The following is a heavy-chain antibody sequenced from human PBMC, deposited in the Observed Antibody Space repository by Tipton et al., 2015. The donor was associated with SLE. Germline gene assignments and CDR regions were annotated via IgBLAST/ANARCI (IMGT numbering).Heavy chain of an antibody. CDR1: GFTFSTYA. V-gene: IGHV3-23*01. D-gene: IGHD4-17*01. CDR3: AKDLTGAYRL. CDR2: ISGSGGST. J-gene: IGHJ3*01. Sequence: SLRLSCAASGFTFSTYAMTWVRQAPGKGLDWVSVISGSGGSTNNADSVKGRFTISRDNSKNTLYLQMNSLRAEDTAVYYCAKDLTGAYRLWGQGTMVTVSS.